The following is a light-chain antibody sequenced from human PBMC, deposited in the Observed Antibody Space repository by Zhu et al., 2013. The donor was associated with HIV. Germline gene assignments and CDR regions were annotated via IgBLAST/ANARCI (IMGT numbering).Light chain of an antibody. Sequence: DIQMTQSPSSLSASFGDRVTITCRASQSISSWLAWYQQKPGKAPKLLIYKASSLESGVPSRFSGSGSGTEFTLTISSLQPDDFATYYCQQYNSYSRTFGQGTKVEIK. J-gene: IGKJ1*01. CDR1: QSISSW. V-gene: IGKV1-5*03. CDR3: QQYNSYSRT. CDR2: KAS.